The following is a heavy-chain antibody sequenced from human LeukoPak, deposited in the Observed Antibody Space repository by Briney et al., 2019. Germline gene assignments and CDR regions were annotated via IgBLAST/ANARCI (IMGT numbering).Heavy chain of an antibody. CDR2: ISGSSGII. CDR3: ARKYYYDSSGYSAFDI. J-gene: IGHJ3*02. D-gene: IGHD3-22*01. Sequence: GGSLRLSCAASGFTFNTYTMNWVRQAPGKGLEWVSYISGSSGIIDYADSVRGRFTISRDNAKDSLYLQMNSLRSEDTAVYYCARKYYYDSSGYSAFDIWGQGTMVTVSS. V-gene: IGHV3-48*01. CDR1: GFTFNTYT.